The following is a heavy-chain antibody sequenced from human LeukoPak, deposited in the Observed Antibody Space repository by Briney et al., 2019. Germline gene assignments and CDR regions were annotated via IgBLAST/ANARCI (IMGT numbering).Heavy chain of an antibody. Sequence: SETLSLTCAVYGGSFSGYYWSWIRQPPGKGLEWIGEINHSGSTNYNPSLKSRVTISVDTSKNQFSLKLSSVTAADTAVYYCGGLPYYYYYYYMDVWGKGTTVTVSS. D-gene: IGHD4-11*01. CDR3: GGLPYYYYYYYMDV. V-gene: IGHV4-34*01. J-gene: IGHJ6*03. CDR1: GGSFSGYY. CDR2: INHSGST.